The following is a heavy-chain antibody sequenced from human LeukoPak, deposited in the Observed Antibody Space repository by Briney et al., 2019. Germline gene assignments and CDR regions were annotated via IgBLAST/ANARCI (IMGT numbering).Heavy chain of an antibody. Sequence: GGSLRLSCEASGFTFYTYPMSWVRQAPGKGLEWVSLISGSGDSTFCADSVKGRFTISRDNSKNTLYLQMNSLRAEDTAVYYCAKETELVWFGELLGWLDPWGQRTLVTVAS. D-gene: IGHD3-10*01. CDR1: GFTFYTYP. J-gene: IGHJ5*02. V-gene: IGHV3-23*01. CDR3: AKETELVWFGELLGWLDP. CDR2: ISGSGDST.